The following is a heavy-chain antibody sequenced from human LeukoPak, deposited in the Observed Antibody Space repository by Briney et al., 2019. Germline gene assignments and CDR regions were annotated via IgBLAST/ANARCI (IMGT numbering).Heavy chain of an antibody. V-gene: IGHV1-8*02. J-gene: IGHJ4*02. CDR1: GYTFTSYD. D-gene: IGHD2-15*01. CDR2: MNPNSGNT. CDR3: ARDRGDCSGGSCYLFDY. Sequence: ASVKVSCKASGYTFTSYDINWVRQATGQGLEWMGWMNPNSGNTSYAQKFQGRVTMTRDTSTSTVYMELSSLRSEDTAVYYCARDRGDCSGGSCYLFDYWGQGTLVTVSS.